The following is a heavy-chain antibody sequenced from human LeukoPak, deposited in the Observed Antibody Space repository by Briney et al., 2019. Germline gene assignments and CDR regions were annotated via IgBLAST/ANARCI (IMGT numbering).Heavy chain of an antibody. Sequence: GGSLRLSCVASGFTFNRYWMSWVRQAPGKGLEWVANIKKDGSERYYVDSVKGRFTISRDNAKSSLYLQMNSLRVEDTAVYYCASGYYGLGTYYYGENWGQGNLVTVSS. CDR3: ASGYYGLGTYYYGEN. J-gene: IGHJ4*02. CDR1: GFTFNRYW. D-gene: IGHD3-10*01. CDR2: IKKDGSER. V-gene: IGHV3-7*01.